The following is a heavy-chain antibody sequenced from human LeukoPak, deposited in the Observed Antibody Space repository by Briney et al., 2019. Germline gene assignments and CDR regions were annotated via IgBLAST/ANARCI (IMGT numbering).Heavy chain of an antibody. J-gene: IGHJ4*02. D-gene: IGHD6-19*01. Sequence: GGSLRLSCAASGFTFSSYGMHWVRQAPGKELEWVSYISGSGRTIYYANSVKGRFTISRDNAKNSLYLQMNSLRADDTAVYYCARLDASGLDYWGQGTLVTVSS. CDR3: ARLDASGLDY. CDR1: GFTFSSYG. CDR2: ISGSGRTI. V-gene: IGHV3-48*04.